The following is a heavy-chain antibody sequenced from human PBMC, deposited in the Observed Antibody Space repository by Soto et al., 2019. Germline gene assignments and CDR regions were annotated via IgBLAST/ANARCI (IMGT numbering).Heavy chain of an antibody. CDR3: ARDHYDFSVSASDAFDI. J-gene: IGHJ3*02. CDR2: ISYDGSNK. CDR1: GFTFSSYA. Sequence: GGSLRLSCAASGFTFSSYAMHWVRQAPGKGLEWVAVISYDGSNKYYADSVKGRFTISRDNSKNTLYLQMNSLRAEDTAVYYCARDHYDFSVSASDAFDIWGQGTMVTVSS. D-gene: IGHD3-3*01. V-gene: IGHV3-30-3*01.